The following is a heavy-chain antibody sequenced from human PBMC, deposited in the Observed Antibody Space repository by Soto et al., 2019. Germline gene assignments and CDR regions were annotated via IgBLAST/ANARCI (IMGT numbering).Heavy chain of an antibody. CDR2: IWYDGSTK. CDR1: GFTFSSYG. Sequence: QVQLVESGGGVVQPGRSLRLSCAASGFTFSSYGMHWVRQAPGEGLEGVAFIWYDGSTKYYADSVRGRFTISRDNSKNTLYLHMSSVRAEDTAVYYCAKEGGVYSPGYYYGLDVWGQGTTVTVSS. V-gene: IGHV3-33*06. J-gene: IGHJ6*02. D-gene: IGHD4-4*01. CDR3: AKEGGVYSPGYYYGLDV.